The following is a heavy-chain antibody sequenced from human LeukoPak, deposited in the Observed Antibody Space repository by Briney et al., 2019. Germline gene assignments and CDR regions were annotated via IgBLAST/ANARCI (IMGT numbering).Heavy chain of an antibody. J-gene: IGHJ4*02. CDR3: ASRVFDY. Sequence: PSETLSPTCAVYSGSFSGYYWSWIRQPPGKGLEWIGEINHSGSTNYNPSLKSRVTISVDTSKNQFSLKLSSVTAADTAVYYCASRVFDYWGQGTLVTVSS. CDR1: SGSFSGYY. CDR2: INHSGST. V-gene: IGHV4-34*01.